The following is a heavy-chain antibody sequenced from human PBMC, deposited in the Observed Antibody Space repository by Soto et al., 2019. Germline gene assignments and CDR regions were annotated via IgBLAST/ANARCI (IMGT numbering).Heavy chain of an antibody. J-gene: IGHJ4*02. CDR2: IYPGDSDT. CDR3: ARHRRDGYSDYFDY. V-gene: IGHV5-51*01. Sequence: SGWIIKIKGKGLEWMGIIYPGDSDTRYSPSFQGQVTISADKSITTAYLQWSSLKASDTAMYYCARHRRDGYSDYFDYWGQGTLVTVSS. D-gene: IGHD5-18*01.